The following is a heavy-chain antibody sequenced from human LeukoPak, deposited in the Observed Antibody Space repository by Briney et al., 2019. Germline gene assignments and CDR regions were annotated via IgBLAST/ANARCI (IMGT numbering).Heavy chain of an antibody. V-gene: IGHV5-51*01. CDR1: GYSFTNYW. CDR2: IYPGDSDT. D-gene: IGHD3-22*01. CDR3: ATLRSGYYYDYFDY. Sequence: GESMKISGQGSGYSFTNYWIGWVRQMPGKGLEWMGIIYPGDSDTKYSPSFQGQVTISADKSISTAYLQWSSLKASDTAMYYCATLRSGYYYDYFDYWGQGTLVTVSS. J-gene: IGHJ4*02.